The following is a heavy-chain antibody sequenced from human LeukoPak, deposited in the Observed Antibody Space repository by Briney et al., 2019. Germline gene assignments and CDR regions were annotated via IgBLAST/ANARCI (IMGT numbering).Heavy chain of an antibody. V-gene: IGHV1-2*02. CDR3: ARDSQYCSGGSCYGY. J-gene: IGHJ4*02. Sequence: ASVKVSCKASAYTFTGYYMHWVRQAPGQGLEWMGWINPNSGGTNYAQKFQGRVTMTRDTSISTAYMELSRPRSDDTAVYYCARDSQYCSGGSCYGYWGQGTLVTVSS. D-gene: IGHD2-15*01. CDR2: INPNSGGT. CDR1: AYTFTGYY.